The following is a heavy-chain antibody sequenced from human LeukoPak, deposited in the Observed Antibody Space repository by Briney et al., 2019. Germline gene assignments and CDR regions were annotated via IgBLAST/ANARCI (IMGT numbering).Heavy chain of an antibody. CDR1: GGTFSSYA. CDR2: IIPIFGTA. D-gene: IGHD3-22*01. J-gene: IGHJ4*02. V-gene: IGHV1-69*13. CDR3: ARELDDSSGGIDY. Sequence: SVKVSCKASGGTFSSYAISWVRQAPGPGLEWIGGIIPIFGTANYAQKFQGRVTITADESTSTAYMELSSLRSEDTAVYYCARELDDSSGGIDYWGQGTLVTVSS.